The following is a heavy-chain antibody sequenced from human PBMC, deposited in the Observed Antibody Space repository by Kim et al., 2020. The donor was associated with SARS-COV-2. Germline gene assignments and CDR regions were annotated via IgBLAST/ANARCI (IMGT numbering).Heavy chain of an antibody. CDR2: FDPEDGET. Sequence: ASVKVSCKVSGYTLTELSMHWVRQAPGKGLEWMGGFDPEDGETIYAQKFQGRVTMTEDTSTDTAYMELSSLRSEDTAVYYCAVLWFGELFLRSGPYNWFDPWGQGTLVTVSS. V-gene: IGHV1-24*01. CDR3: AVLWFGELFLRSGPYNWFDP. J-gene: IGHJ5*02. CDR1: GYTLTELS. D-gene: IGHD3-10*01.